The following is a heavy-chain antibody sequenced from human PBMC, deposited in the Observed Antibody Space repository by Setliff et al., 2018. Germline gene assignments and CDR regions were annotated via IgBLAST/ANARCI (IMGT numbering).Heavy chain of an antibody. Sequence: ASVKVSCKASGYTFTSYGINWVRQAPGQGLEWMGWISTSNGNTNYAQKLQGRVTMTTDTSTSTAYMELSRLRSDDTAVYYCARVGSLAPLYYGNYWGQGTLVTVSS. CDR1: GYTFTSYG. V-gene: IGHV1-18*01. J-gene: IGHJ4*02. CDR3: ARVGSLAPLYYGNY. D-gene: IGHD3-10*01. CDR2: ISTSNGNT.